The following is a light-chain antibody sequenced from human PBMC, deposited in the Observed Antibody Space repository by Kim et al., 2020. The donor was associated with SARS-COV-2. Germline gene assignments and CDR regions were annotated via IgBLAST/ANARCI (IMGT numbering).Light chain of an antibody. J-gene: IGKJ4*01. CDR3: QQYKNWPLT. CDR1: QSVSSD. CDR2: GAS. Sequence: SVSPGESATLSFRASQSVSSDLAWYQQKPGQGPRLLIFGASSRATGVPARFSGSASGTEFTLTISSLQSEDFALYYCQQYKNWPLTFGGGTKLEI. V-gene: IGKV3-15*01.